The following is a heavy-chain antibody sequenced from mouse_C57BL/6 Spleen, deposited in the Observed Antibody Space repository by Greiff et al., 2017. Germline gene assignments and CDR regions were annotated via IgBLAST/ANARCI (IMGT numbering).Heavy chain of an antibody. V-gene: IGHV1-5*01. CDR1: GYTFTSYW. D-gene: IGHD2-2*01. CDR3: TFYGYDGDYYAMDY. Sequence: SGTVLARPGASVKMSCKTSGYTFTSYWMHWVKQRPGQGLEWIGAIYPGNSDTSYNQKFKGKAKLTAVTSASTAYMELSSLTNEDSAVYYCTFYGYDGDYYAMDYWGQGTSVTVSS. CDR2: IYPGNSDT. J-gene: IGHJ4*01.